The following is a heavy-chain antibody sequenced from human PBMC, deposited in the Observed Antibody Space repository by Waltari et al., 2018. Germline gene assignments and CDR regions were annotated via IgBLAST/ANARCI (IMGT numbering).Heavy chain of an antibody. CDR3: ARDRGGYGDFVSWFDP. V-gene: IGHV3-30*02. Sequence: QLVESGGGVVQPGGSLRLSFVVSGFTFSDYGIHWVHQGPGKGLEWVSFIRNDGTYTYYADSVKGRFGISRDNSKNTAYLQMDSLGPEDTAVYSCARDRGGYGDFVSWFDPWGLGTLVTVSS. CDR2: IRNDGTYT. CDR1: GFTFSDYG. D-gene: IGHD3-22*01. J-gene: IGHJ5*02.